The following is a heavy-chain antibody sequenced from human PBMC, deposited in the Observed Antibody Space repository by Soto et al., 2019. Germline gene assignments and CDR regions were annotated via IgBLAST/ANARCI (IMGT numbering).Heavy chain of an antibody. CDR1: GFTFTNYA. CDR2: VSNRGDST. Sequence: PRGSLRLSCEASGFTFTNYAMNWVRQAPVKGLEWVSSVSNRGDSTNYADSVTGRFTISRDNSKSTVSLQMNSLRVEDSAVYYCAKAGNYNDRSGYYYFDYWGQGMLVTVS. V-gene: IGHV3-23*01. D-gene: IGHD3-22*01. CDR3: AKAGNYNDRSGYYYFDY. J-gene: IGHJ4*02.